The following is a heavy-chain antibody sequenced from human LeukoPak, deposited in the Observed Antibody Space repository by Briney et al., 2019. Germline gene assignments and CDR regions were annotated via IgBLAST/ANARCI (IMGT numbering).Heavy chain of an antibody. CDR2: ISDSGGRT. Sequence: AGGSLRLSCAASGFTFSNYAMSWVRQAPGKGLEWVSTISDSGGRTYYADSVKGRLTISRDNSKNTLYLQMNSLRAEDTAVYYCAKDMYYYDSSGSIDGAFDIWGQGTMVTVSS. CDR1: GFTFSNYA. J-gene: IGHJ3*02. D-gene: IGHD3-22*01. V-gene: IGHV3-23*01. CDR3: AKDMYYYDSSGSIDGAFDI.